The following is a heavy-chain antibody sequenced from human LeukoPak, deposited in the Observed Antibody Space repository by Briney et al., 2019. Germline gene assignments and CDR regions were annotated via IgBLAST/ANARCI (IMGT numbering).Heavy chain of an antibody. CDR1: GGSISSYY. J-gene: IGHJ4*02. CDR3: ARSVAAAGTARFDY. Sequence: SGTLSLTCGVSGGSISSYYWSWLRQPPGKGLEWIGYIFYSGSTNYNPSLESRVTISADTSKNQFSLKLTSVTAADTAVYYCARSVAAAGTARFDYWGQGTLVTVSS. CDR2: IFYSGST. D-gene: IGHD6-25*01. V-gene: IGHV4-59*01.